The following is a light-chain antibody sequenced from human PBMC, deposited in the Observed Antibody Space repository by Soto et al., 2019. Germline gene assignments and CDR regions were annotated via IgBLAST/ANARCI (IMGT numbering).Light chain of an antibody. V-gene: IGKV1-39*01. CDR3: QQYDNLPIT. Sequence: DIQMTQSQPSLSASIGDRVTTTCRASQSISTYLNWYHQKPGKDPDHLIYAASSLKSGVPSRFSGSGSGTHFTLTITGLQPADFATYYCQQYDNLPITFGQGTRLEI. CDR1: QSISTY. J-gene: IGKJ5*01. CDR2: AAS.